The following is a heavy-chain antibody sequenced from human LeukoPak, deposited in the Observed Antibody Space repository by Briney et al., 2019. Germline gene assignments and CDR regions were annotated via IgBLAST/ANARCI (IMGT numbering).Heavy chain of an antibody. D-gene: IGHD1-26*01. CDR1: GRSISSSDYY. CDR3: ARGGYSGRRTFDY. V-gene: IGHV4-39*01. Sequence: SETLSLTCTVSGRSISSSDYYWGWIRQPPGKGLEWIGSMYYSGTTYYNSALKTRVTISVDTPKNQFFLKLISVSAADTAVYYCARGGYSGRRTFDYWGQGTLVTVSS. CDR2: MYYSGTT. J-gene: IGHJ4*02.